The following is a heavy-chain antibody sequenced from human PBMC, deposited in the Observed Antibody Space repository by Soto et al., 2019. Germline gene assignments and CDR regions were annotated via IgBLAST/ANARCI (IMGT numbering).Heavy chain of an antibody. V-gene: IGHV1-69*01. J-gene: IGHJ4*02. CDR2: IIPVFGTP. CDR1: GGTFSSYA. Sequence: QVQLVQSGAEVKKPGSSVKVSCKASGGTFSSYAISWVRQAPGQGLEWMGGIIPVFGTPKYAQKFQGRVTITADESTSTAYMELRSLRSEDTAVYYCARVSDCSSGGCYSSFDYWGQGTLVTVSS. CDR3: ARVSDCSSGGCYSSFDY. D-gene: IGHD2-15*01.